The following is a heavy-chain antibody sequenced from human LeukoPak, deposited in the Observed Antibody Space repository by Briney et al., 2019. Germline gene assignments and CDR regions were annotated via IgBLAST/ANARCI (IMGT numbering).Heavy chain of an antibody. V-gene: IGHV3-53*01. CDR2: IYSGGDT. J-gene: IGHJ5*02. Sequence: GGSLRLSCEASGFTVYNNYMGWVRQAPGKGPEWVSIIYSGGDTYYADAMKGRFTISRDNSKNTLYLQMNSLRAEDTAVYYCARDYYYDTWGQGTLVTVSS. CDR1: GFTVYNNY. CDR3: ARDYYYDT. D-gene: IGHD3-22*01.